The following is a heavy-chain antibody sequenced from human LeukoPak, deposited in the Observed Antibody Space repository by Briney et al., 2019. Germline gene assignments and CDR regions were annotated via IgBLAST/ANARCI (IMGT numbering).Heavy chain of an antibody. CDR3: ARSPMGDYYYYMDV. D-gene: IGHD1-26*01. CDR2: ISSNEGST. J-gene: IGHJ6*03. CDR1: GFTFNSYA. Sequence: GGSLRLSCAASGFTFNSYAMHWVRQAPGKGLEYVSAISSNEGSTYYANSVKGRFTISRDNSKNTLYLQMGSLRAEDMAVYYCARSPMGDYYYYMDVWGKGTTVTVSS. V-gene: IGHV3-64*01.